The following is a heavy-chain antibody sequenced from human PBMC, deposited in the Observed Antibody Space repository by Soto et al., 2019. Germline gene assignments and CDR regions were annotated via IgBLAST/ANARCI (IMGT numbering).Heavy chain of an antibody. CDR3: ARLVVGVVPAAIRDYYGMDV. CDR1: GYSFTSYW. CDR2: IYPGDSDT. J-gene: IGHJ6*02. D-gene: IGHD2-2*02. Sequence: PGESLKISCKGSGYSFTSYWIGLVRQMPGKGLEWMGIIYPGDSDTRYSPSFQGQVTISADKSISTAYLQWSSLKASDTAMHYCARLVVGVVPAAIRDYYGMDVWGQGTTVTVSS. V-gene: IGHV5-51*03.